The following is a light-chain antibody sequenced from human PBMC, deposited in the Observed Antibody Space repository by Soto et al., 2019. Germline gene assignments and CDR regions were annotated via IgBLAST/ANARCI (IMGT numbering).Light chain of an antibody. Sequence: DIQMAQSPSSLYASVGDIVTITCRAIQNINNYIAWYQQKPGQARKPLIYATSTLQTGVPSRFSGSGFGTDFTLIISSRQPEDLATYVCQDIDSTPRAFGQGTKVEIK. CDR1: QNINNY. CDR2: ATS. CDR3: QDIDSTPRA. J-gene: IGKJ1*01. V-gene: IGKV1-39*01.